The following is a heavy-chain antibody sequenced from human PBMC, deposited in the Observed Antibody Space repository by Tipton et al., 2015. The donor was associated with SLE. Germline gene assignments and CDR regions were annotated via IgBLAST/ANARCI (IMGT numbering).Heavy chain of an antibody. CDR1: GDSISSGSYY. V-gene: IGHV4-61*02. CDR2: IYISGST. CDR3: ARSQVDTAMVTFFDY. D-gene: IGHD5-18*01. Sequence: TLSLTCTVSGDSISSGSYYWSWIRQPAGKGLEWIGRIYISGSTNYNPSLKSRVTISLDTSKSQFSLKLSSVTASDTAVYYCARSQVDTAMVTFFDYWGRGALVTVSS. J-gene: IGHJ4*02.